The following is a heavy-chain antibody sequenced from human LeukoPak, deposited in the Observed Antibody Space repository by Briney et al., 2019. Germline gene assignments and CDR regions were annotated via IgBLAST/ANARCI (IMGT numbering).Heavy chain of an antibody. D-gene: IGHD2-21*01. V-gene: IGHV3-23*01. CDR3: AKDLVNSSDGVGDFFDY. CDR1: GFTFRSYG. Sequence: PGGSLRLSCSASGFTFRSYGMSWVRQAPGRGLEWVSAISGSGGRTYYADSVKGRFTISRDNSKNTLYLQMNSLRAEDAAVYYCAKDLVNSSDGVGDFFDYWGQGTLVTVSS. J-gene: IGHJ4*02. CDR2: ISGSGGRT.